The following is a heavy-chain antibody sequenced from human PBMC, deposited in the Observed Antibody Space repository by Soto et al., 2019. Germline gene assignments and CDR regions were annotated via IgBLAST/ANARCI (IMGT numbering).Heavy chain of an antibody. CDR2: IIPVFQTA. Sequence: SVKVSCKASGGLFSSYPISWVRQVPGQGLEWMGGIIPVFQTAYYTQRFQGRVTITADESTNTAYMELSSLRSEDTAIYYCARGGSGYTWFNEFWGQGTLVTSPQ. CDR1: GGLFSSYP. CDR3: ARGGSGYTWFNEF. V-gene: IGHV1-69*13. J-gene: IGHJ4*02. D-gene: IGHD3-22*01.